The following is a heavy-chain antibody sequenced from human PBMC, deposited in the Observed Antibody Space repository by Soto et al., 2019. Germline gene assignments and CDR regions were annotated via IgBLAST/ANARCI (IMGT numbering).Heavy chain of an antibody. CDR1: GFTFSGSA. D-gene: IGHD3-16*01. Sequence: EVQLVESGGGLVQPGGSLKLSCAASGFTFSGSAMHWVRQASGKGLEWVGRIRSKANSYATAYAASVKGRFTISRDDSKNTAYLQMNSLKTEDTAVYYCTRIVLSRLGHYYYYYMDVWGKGTTVTVSS. CDR2: IRSKANSYAT. CDR3: TRIVLSRLGHYYYYYMDV. J-gene: IGHJ6*03. V-gene: IGHV3-73*01.